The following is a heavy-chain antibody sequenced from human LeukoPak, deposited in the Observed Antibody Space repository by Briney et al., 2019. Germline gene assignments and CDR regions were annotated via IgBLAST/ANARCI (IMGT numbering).Heavy chain of an antibody. CDR1: GYTLGRNYY. CDR2: IYGRGST. Sequence: PSETLSLTCAVSGYTLGRNYYWGWIRQPPGKGLEWIGRIYGRGSTSYNPSLMNRVTMSVDTSRNRFSLQLTSVTAADTAVYYCARYDSRGSASTKFDYWGPGILVTISS. J-gene: IGHJ4*02. CDR3: ARYDSRGSASTKFDY. D-gene: IGHD3-16*01. V-gene: IGHV4-38-2*01.